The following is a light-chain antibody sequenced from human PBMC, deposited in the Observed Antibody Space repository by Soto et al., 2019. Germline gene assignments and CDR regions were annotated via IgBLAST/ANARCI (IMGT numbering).Light chain of an antibody. CDR1: ESIGKF. Sequence: EVVLTQSPATLSLSPGERATLSCRASESIGKFLAWYRQLPGQAPRLLSYDASNRATGIPDRFSGGGSGTDFTHTISGLDPEDFALYYCQQRNNMPPTFGQGTRVEIK. V-gene: IGKV3-11*01. J-gene: IGKJ5*01. CDR2: DAS. CDR3: QQRNNMPPT.